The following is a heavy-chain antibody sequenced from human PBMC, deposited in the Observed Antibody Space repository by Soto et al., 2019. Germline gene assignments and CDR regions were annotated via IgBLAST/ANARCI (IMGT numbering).Heavy chain of an antibody. CDR1: GFTFSSYS. D-gene: IGHD3-10*02. CDR2: ISSSSSTI. CDR3: ARGWSRTMYAFDI. J-gene: IGHJ3*02. V-gene: IGHV3-48*02. Sequence: GGSLRLSCAASGFTFSSYSMNWVRQAPGKGLERVSYISSSSSTIYYADSVKGRFTISRDSAKNSLYLQMNSLRDEDTAVYYCARGWSRTMYAFDIWGQGTMVTVSS.